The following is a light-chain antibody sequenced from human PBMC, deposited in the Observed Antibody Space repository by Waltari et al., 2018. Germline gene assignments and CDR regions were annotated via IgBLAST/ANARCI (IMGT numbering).Light chain of an antibody. J-gene: IGKJ1*01. CDR1: QSVSTY. CDR2: GAS. V-gene: IGKV3-20*01. Sequence: SCRASQSVSTYLAWYQQKPGQAPRLLIYGASNRATGIPERFSGSGSGTEFSLTISRLEPEDFAVYYCQKYVNLPATFGQGTKVEIK. CDR3: QKYVNLPAT.